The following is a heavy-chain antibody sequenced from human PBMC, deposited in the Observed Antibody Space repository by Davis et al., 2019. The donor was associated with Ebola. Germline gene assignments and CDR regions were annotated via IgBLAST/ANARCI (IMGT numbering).Heavy chain of an antibody. V-gene: IGHV3-30*04. J-gene: IGHJ4*02. Sequence: PGGSLRLSCAASGFTFGTYAMHWVRQAPGKGLDWVAVISSDGSNKYYADSVKGRFTISRDNSKNTLYLQMNSLRAEDTAVYYCAKDNRVVIFTSYFDFWGQGTLVTVSS. CDR1: GFTFGTYA. CDR3: AKDNRVVIFTSYFDF. CDR2: ISSDGSNK. D-gene: IGHD3-22*01.